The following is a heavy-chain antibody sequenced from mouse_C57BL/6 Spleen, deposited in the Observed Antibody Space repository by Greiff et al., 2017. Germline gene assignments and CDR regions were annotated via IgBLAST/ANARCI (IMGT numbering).Heavy chain of an antibody. J-gene: IGHJ3*01. V-gene: IGHV5-4*01. Sequence: EVMLVESGGGLVKPGGSLKLSCAASGFTFSSYAMSWVRQTPEKRLEWVATISDGGSYTYYPDNVKGRFTISRDNAKNNLYLQMSHLKSEDTAMYYCARDDVWRPYWGQGTLVTVSA. CDR2: ISDGGSYT. CDR3: ARDDVWRPY. CDR1: GFTFSSYA.